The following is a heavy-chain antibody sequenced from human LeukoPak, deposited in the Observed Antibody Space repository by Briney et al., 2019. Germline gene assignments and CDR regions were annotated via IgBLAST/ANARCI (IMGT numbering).Heavy chain of an antibody. CDR3: ARVAAWDSSGYLFDC. J-gene: IGHJ4*02. Sequence: GGSLRLSCAASGFTFSRYWMHWVRQAPGKGLVWVSRINSDGSGTRYADSVKGRFTISRENAKNTLYLQMNSLRAEDTAVYYCARVAAWDSSGYLFDCWGQGTLVTVSS. V-gene: IGHV3-74*01. CDR2: INSDGSGT. CDR1: GFTFSRYW. D-gene: IGHD3-22*01.